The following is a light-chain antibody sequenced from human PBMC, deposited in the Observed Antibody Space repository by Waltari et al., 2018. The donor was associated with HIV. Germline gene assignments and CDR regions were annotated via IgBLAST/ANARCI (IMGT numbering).Light chain of an antibody. J-gene: IGLJ2*01. CDR2: DVN. CDR3: CSYAGNSDVV. CDR1: SSDIGGYNY. V-gene: IGLV2-11*01. Sequence: QSALTQPHSVSGSPGQSVTISCTGTSSDIGGYNYVSWYRQFPGKAPSVIIHDVNRRPSGVPDRFSGSKSGNTASLTISGLQTDDEADYYCCSYAGNSDVVFGGGTTLT.